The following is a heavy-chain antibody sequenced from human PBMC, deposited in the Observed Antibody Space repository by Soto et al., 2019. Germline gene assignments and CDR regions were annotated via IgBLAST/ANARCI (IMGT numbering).Heavy chain of an antibody. CDR1: GFTFDDYA. Sequence: EVQLVESGGGLVQPGRSLRLSCAASGFTFDDYAMHWVRQAPGKGLEWVSGISWNSGSIGYADSVKGRFTISRDNAKNSLYLQMNSLRAEDTALYYCAKDEGYSGYDYFDYWGQGTPVTVSS. J-gene: IGHJ4*02. CDR3: AKDEGYSGYDYFDY. D-gene: IGHD5-12*01. CDR2: ISWNSGSI. V-gene: IGHV3-9*01.